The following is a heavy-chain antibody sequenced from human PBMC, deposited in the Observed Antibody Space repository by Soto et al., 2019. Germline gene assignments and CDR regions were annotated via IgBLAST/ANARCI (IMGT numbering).Heavy chain of an antibody. CDR2: FYKSGTT. D-gene: IGHD3-22*01. CDR1: GDSINSYY. Sequence: QVQLQESGPGLVKPSETLSFTCTVSGDSINSYYWSWIRQPPGKGLEWIAYFYKSGTTNYNPSLKCRITISVNTSKNQCSLKLSSVTAADTAVYYCARTYDNSGPNSGGYAFDIWGQGTMLTVSS. V-gene: IGHV4-59*01. J-gene: IGHJ3*02. CDR3: ARTYDNSGPNSGGYAFDI.